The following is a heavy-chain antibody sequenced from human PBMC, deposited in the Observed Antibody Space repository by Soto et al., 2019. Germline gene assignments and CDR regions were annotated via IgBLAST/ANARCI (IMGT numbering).Heavy chain of an antibody. CDR3: ARGSDFWSGLTTYFDY. J-gene: IGHJ4*02. CDR2: IGVDSGNT. V-gene: IGHV1-18*01. Sequence: QVQLVQSGAEVKKPGASVKVSCKASGYTFTNNGISCVRQAPGQGLEWMGWIGVDSGNTNYAQKFQGRVTMTTDTSTSTAYMELRSLRSGDTAVYYCARGSDFWSGLTTYFDYWGQGTLVTVSS. CDR1: GYTFTNNG. D-gene: IGHD3-3*01.